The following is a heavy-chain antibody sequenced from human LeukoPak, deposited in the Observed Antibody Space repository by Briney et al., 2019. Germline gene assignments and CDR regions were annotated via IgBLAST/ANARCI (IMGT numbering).Heavy chain of an antibody. CDR2: INRDGSST. Sequence: PGESLRLSCAASGFTFSSYWMHWVRQAPGKGLVWFSRINRDGSSTTYADSVKGRFTISRDNAKNTLYLQMNSLRAEDTAVYYCARDRGYSYGSDYWGQGTLVTVSS. V-gene: IGHV3-74*01. CDR3: ARDRGYSYGSDY. J-gene: IGHJ4*02. D-gene: IGHD5-18*01. CDR1: GFTFSSYW.